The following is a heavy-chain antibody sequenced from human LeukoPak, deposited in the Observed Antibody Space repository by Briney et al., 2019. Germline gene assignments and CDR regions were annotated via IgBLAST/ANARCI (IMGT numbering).Heavy chain of an antibody. D-gene: IGHD5-12*01. CDR2: INAGNGNT. J-gene: IGHJ4*02. Sequence: ASVKVSCKASGYAFTSYAMHWVRQAPGQRLEWMGWINAGNGNTKYSQKFQGRVTITADKSTSTAYMELSSLRSEDTAVYYCASQDIVATSGYFDYWGQGTLVTVSS. V-gene: IGHV1-3*01. CDR3: ASQDIVATSGYFDY. CDR1: GYAFTSYA.